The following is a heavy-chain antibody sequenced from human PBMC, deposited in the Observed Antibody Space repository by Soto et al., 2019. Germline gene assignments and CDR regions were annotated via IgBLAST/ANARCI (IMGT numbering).Heavy chain of an antibody. CDR1: GGSFSGFY. D-gene: IGHD7-27*01. CDR3: ARGWGRIFDY. Sequence: QVQFQQWGAGLLKLSETLSLTCAVYGGSFSGFYWNRFRQPPGRGREWIGEINHSGRTNYNPSLKSRVTISVDTSKNQFSLKLSSVTAADTAVYYCARGWGRIFDYWGQGTLVTVSS. CDR2: INHSGRT. V-gene: IGHV4-34*01. J-gene: IGHJ4*02.